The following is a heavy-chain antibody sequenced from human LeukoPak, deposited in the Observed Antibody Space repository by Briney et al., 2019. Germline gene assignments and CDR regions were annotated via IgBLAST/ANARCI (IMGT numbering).Heavy chain of an antibody. J-gene: IGHJ5*02. CDR1: GYTFTSYG. Sequence: ASVKVSCKASGYTFTSYGISWVRQAPGQGLEWMGWISAYNGNTSYAQKLQGRVTMTTDTSTSTAYMELRSLRSDDTAVYYCARGRDYDFWSGYLGGSWFDPWGQGTLVTVSS. D-gene: IGHD3-3*01. CDR3: ARGRDYDFWSGYLGGSWFDP. CDR2: ISAYNGNT. V-gene: IGHV1-18*01.